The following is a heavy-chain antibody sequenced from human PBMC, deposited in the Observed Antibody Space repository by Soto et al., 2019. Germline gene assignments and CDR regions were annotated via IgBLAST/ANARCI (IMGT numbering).Heavy chain of an antibody. CDR2: IYPGDSDT. Sequence: PGESLKISCKGSGSTFTSYWIAWVRQMPGKGLEWMGTIYPGDSDTRYSPTFQGQVTISSDKSISTAYLQWSSLKASDTAIYYCARALQVTGPQRYFDLWGRGTLVTVSS. CDR1: GSTFTSYW. D-gene: IGHD2-21*02. CDR3: ARALQVTGPQRYFDL. V-gene: IGHV5-51*01. J-gene: IGHJ2*01.